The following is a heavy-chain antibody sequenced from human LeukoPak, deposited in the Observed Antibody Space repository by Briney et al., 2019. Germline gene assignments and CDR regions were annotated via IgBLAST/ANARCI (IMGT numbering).Heavy chain of an antibody. D-gene: IGHD1-26*01. J-gene: IGHJ6*02. Sequence: SETLSLTCTVSGGSISSYYWSWIRQPPGKGLERIGYIYYSGSTNYNPSLKSRVTISVDTSKNQFSLKLSSVTAADTAVYYCARVGIVGASDANARYYYYGMDVWGQGTTVTVSS. CDR1: GGSISSYY. CDR3: ARVGIVGASDANARYYYYGMDV. V-gene: IGHV4-59*01. CDR2: IYYSGST.